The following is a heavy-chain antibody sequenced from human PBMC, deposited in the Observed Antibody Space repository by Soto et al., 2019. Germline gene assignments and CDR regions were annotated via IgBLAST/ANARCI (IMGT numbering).Heavy chain of an antibody. CDR1: GYTFTSCG. CDR3: ARDNYSSSWYLDI. J-gene: IGHJ3*02. D-gene: IGHD6-13*01. V-gene: IGHV1-18*01. CDR2: ISDYNGNK. Sequence: AAGKVCYRASGYTFTSCGMSCVRQAPGQGLEWMGWISDYNGNKKYEQKIQGRVTMTTDKSTSTDYMEMRSMRSEDTAVYYCARDNYSSSWYLDIWGQGTMVTVSS.